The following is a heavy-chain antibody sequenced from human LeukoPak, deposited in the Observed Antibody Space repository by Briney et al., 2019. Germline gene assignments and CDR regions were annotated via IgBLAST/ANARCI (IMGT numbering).Heavy chain of an antibody. CDR1: GFPFDDYA. D-gene: IGHD2-21*01. J-gene: IGHJ3*02. CDR2: ISWNSGSI. V-gene: IGHV3-9*03. CDR3: AKGGVSLWSPDAFDI. Sequence: PGGSLILCCSASGFPFDDYAIHWVRRAPGKGLGWVSGISWNSGSIGDADSVKGRFTISRDNDKTSLYLQMNSLRAEDMDLYYCAKGGVSLWSPDAFDIWGQGTMVTVSS.